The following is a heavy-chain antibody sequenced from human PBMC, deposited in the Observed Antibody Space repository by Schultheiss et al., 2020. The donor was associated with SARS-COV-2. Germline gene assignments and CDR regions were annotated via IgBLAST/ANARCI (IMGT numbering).Heavy chain of an antibody. V-gene: IGHV3-30*07. CDR3: ARSVYYYGSGSYYHLPDY. Sequence: GESLKISCAASGFTFSSYAMHWVRQAPGKGLEWVAVISYDGSNKYYADSVKGRFTISRDNSKNSLYLQMNSLRAEDTAVYYCARSVYYYGSGSYYHLPDYWGQGTLVTVSS. J-gene: IGHJ4*02. CDR2: ISYDGSNK. D-gene: IGHD3-10*01. CDR1: GFTFSSYA.